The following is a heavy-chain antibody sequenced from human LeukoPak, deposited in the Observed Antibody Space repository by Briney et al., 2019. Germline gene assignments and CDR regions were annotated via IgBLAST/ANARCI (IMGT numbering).Heavy chain of an antibody. D-gene: IGHD5-24*01. Sequence: PGGSLRLSCAASGFTFSSYGMHWVRQAPGKGLEWVAVISYDGSNKYYADSVKGRFTISRDNSKNTLYLQMNSLRAEDTAVYYCAKDRVRDGYNLYYFDYWGQGTLVTVSS. CDR1: GFTFSSYG. CDR2: ISYDGSNK. J-gene: IGHJ4*02. CDR3: AKDRVRDGYNLYYFDY. V-gene: IGHV3-30*18.